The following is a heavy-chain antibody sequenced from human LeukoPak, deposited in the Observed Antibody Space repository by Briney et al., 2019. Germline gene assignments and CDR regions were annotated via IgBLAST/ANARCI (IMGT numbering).Heavy chain of an antibody. CDR3: ASKGIVVVPAARDAFDI. CDR2: IYSGGTT. CDR1: GFSVSRNY. Sequence: GGSLRLSCAASGFSVSRNYMSWVRQAPGKGLEWVSVIYSGGTTYYADSVKGRFTISRDNSKNTVYLEMNSLRVEDTAVYYCASKGIVVVPAARDAFDIWGQGTMVTVSS. D-gene: IGHD2-2*01. V-gene: IGHV3-53*01. J-gene: IGHJ3*02.